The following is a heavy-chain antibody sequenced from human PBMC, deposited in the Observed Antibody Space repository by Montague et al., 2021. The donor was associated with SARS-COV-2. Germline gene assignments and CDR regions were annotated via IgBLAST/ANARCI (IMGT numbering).Heavy chain of an antibody. Sequence: SETLSLTCTVSGGSISSNYWCWIRQPPGTGQERMGNIYYSCSSNNNPSLNIRVPISVDMSKHQYSLKLRLVTAADTAVYYCARGLCRYSNGKTPFLHSEMDVWGQGTPVTVS. CDR2: IYYSCSS. CDR1: GGSISSNY. V-gene: IGHV4-59*01. CDR3: ARGLCRYSNGKTPFLHSEMDV. J-gene: IGHJ6*02. D-gene: IGHD6-19*01.